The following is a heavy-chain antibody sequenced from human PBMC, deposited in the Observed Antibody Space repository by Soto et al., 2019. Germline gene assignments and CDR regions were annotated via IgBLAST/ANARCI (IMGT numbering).Heavy chain of an antibody. CDR2: ISDTGGGT. CDR1: GFIFSDYA. D-gene: IGHD3-9*01. V-gene: IGHV3-23*01. Sequence: GGSLRLSCVASGFIFSDYAMIWVRQAPGKGLEWVSGISDTGGGTFYADSVKGRFTVSRDRHTLYLHMGSLRAEDTAMAYCAETPSVETPGYPILYFDFWGQGALVTVSS. J-gene: IGHJ4*02. CDR3: AETPSVETPGYPILYFDF.